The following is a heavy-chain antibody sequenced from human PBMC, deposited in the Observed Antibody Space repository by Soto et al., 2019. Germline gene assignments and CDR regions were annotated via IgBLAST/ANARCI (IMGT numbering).Heavy chain of an antibody. Sequence: SETLSLTCTVSGGSIRSNFWSWIRQPPGKGLEWIGYMYYSGITDYNPSPKSRVTISIDTSKSQSSLKLSSVTAADTAVYYCARKGDRRTGSCRYFDYWGQGTLVTVSS. D-gene: IGHD2-15*01. CDR2: MYYSGIT. V-gene: IGHV4-59*01. CDR1: GGSIRSNF. J-gene: IGHJ4*02. CDR3: ARKGDRRTGSCRYFDY.